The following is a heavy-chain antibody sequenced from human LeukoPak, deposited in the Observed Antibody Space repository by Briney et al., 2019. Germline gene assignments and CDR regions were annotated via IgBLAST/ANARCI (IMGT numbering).Heavy chain of an antibody. D-gene: IGHD2-15*01. CDR2: VYYSGWT. CDR3: ARHLGPGWYAMDV. V-gene: IGHV4-59*08. Sequence: SETLSLTCTLSGGSVSRYFWSWIRDPPRKRLEWISYVYYSGWTICNPSRKSPVTISVDTSKIQFSPRLRSGSAPDTASYYGARHLGPGWYAMDVWGQGTTVTVSS. J-gene: IGHJ6*02. CDR1: GGSVSRYF.